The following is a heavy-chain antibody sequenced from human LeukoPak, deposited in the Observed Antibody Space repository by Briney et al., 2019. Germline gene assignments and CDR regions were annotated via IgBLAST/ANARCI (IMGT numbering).Heavy chain of an antibody. CDR1: GFTFSSYA. Sequence: GGSLRLSCAASGFTFSSYAMSWVRQAPGKGLEWVSVISGSGGSTYYADSVEGWFTISRDNSKNTLYLRMNRLRAEDTAVYYCAKNKQLGYFDYWGQGTLVTVSS. D-gene: IGHD6-6*01. V-gene: IGHV3-23*01. J-gene: IGHJ4*02. CDR2: ISGSGGST. CDR3: AKNKQLGYFDY.